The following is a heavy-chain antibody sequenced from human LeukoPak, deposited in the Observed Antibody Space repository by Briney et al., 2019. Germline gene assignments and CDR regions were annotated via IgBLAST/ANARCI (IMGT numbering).Heavy chain of an antibody. J-gene: IGHJ4*02. CDR1: GFTFSNPG. CDR2: ITSGGGST. Sequence: GGSLRLSCAASGFTFSNPGMTWVRQAPGKGLEWVSSITSGGGSTYYTDSVKGRFTISRDNSKNTLYLQLNSLRAEDAAVYYCATSSGTFDYWGQGTLVTVSS. D-gene: IGHD3-10*01. CDR3: ATSSGTFDY. V-gene: IGHV3-23*01.